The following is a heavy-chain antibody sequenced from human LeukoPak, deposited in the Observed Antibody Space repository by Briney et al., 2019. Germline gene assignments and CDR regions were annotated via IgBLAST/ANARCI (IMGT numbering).Heavy chain of an antibody. V-gene: IGHV3-30*18. D-gene: IGHD5-12*01. CDR2: ISYDGSNK. Sequence: LGGSLRLSCAASGFTFSSYGMHWVRQAPGKGLEWVAVISYDGSNKYYADSVKGRFTISRDNSKNTLYLQMNSLRAEDTAVYYCAKRYSGYDLVDYWGQGTLVTVSS. CDR3: AKRYSGYDLVDY. CDR1: GFTFSSYG. J-gene: IGHJ4*02.